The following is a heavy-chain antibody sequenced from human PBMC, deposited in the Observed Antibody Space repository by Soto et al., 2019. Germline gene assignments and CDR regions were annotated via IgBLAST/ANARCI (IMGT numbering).Heavy chain of an antibody. CDR2: ISDSGDRT. V-gene: IGHV3-23*01. Sequence: GGSLRLSSGSSGFTFRTYAMSWVRQAPGEGLERVAGISDSGDRTYHADSVKGRFTISRDNSKNTLYLQMISLRAEDTAVYYCAKGFGSTWSYFDYWGQGVLVTVFS. CDR3: AKGFGSTWSYFDY. CDR1: GFTFRTYA. J-gene: IGHJ4*02. D-gene: IGHD6-6*01.